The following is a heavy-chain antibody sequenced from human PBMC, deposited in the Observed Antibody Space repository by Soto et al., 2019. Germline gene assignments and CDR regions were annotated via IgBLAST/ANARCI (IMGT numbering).Heavy chain of an antibody. CDR3: ARVNDDYDFAFDI. J-gene: IGHJ3*02. CDR1: GDSINNCY. Sequence: SETLSLTCTVSGDSINNCYWTWIRQPPGKGLECIGYIYYSGSTNYNPSLKSRVTISVDTSKNQFSLNLNSAAAADTAMYYCARVNDDYDFAFDIWGPGTMVTVSS. D-gene: IGHD4-17*01. CDR2: IYYSGST. V-gene: IGHV4-59*01.